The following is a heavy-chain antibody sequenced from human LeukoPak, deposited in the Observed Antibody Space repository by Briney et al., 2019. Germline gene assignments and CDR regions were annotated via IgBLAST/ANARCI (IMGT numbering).Heavy chain of an antibody. CDR1: GHTFTNNW. V-gene: IGHV5-51*01. CDR2: IYPGDSNI. CDR3: ARNLITVAALSPFDY. D-gene: IGHD6-19*01. Sequence: ESLKISCQGSGHTFTNNWIAWVRQMPGKGLEWMGSIYPGDSNIRYNPAFQGQVTISADKSISTAYLQWSSLKASDTAMYYCARNLITVAALSPFDYWGQGSLVTVSS. J-gene: IGHJ4*02.